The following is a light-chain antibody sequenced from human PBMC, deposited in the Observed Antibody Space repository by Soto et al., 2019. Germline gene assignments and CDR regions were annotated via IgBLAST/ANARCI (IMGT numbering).Light chain of an antibody. CDR1: QSINNY. CDR3: QHRSNWPGFS. J-gene: IGKJ3*01. Sequence: EIVLTQSPATLSLSPGERATVSCRASQSINNYLAWYQQKPGQAPRLLIYDASLRVTGIPARFSGSGSGTDFTLTISSLEPDDFATYYCQHRSNWPGFSFGPGTQVEIK. CDR2: DAS. V-gene: IGKV3-11*01.